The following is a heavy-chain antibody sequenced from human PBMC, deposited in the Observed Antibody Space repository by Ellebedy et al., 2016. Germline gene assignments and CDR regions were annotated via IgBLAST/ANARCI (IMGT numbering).Heavy chain of an antibody. CDR3: AKAWSSRLVDY. D-gene: IGHD6-13*01. Sequence: GESLKISXAASGFTFSSYAMSWVRQAPGKGLEWVSAISGSGGSTYYADSVKGRFTISRDNSKNTLYLQMNSLRAEDTAVYYCAKAWSSRLVDYWGQGTLVTVSS. CDR1: GFTFSSYA. CDR2: ISGSGGST. J-gene: IGHJ4*02. V-gene: IGHV3-23*01.